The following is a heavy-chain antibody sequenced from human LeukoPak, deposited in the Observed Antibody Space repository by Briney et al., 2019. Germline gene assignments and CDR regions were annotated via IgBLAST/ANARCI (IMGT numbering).Heavy chain of an antibody. CDR3: AQSYYYDSSGYQNP. J-gene: IGHJ5*02. V-gene: IGHV1-2*02. CDR2: INPNSGGT. D-gene: IGHD3-22*01. CDR1: GYTFTGYY. Sequence: ASVKVSCKASGYTFTGYYMHWVRQAPGQGLEWMGWINPNSGGTNYAQKFQGRVTMTRDTSISTAYMEPSRLRSDDTAVYYCAQSYYYDSSGYQNPWGQGTLVTVSS.